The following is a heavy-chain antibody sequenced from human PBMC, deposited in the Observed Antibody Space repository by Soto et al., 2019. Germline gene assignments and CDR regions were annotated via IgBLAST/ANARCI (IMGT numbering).Heavy chain of an antibody. V-gene: IGHV1-18*01. D-gene: IGHD1-26*01. CDR3: AKGVVVATTYFQH. J-gene: IGHJ1*01. Sequence: ASVKVSCKTSGYTFTNYGISWVRQAPGQGLEWMGWISPFDGNTNYAQNFQVRVTLTTDTSTSTAYMELSSLRSEDTAVYYCAKGVVVATTYFQHWGQGTLVTVSS. CDR2: ISPFDGNT. CDR1: GYTFTNYG.